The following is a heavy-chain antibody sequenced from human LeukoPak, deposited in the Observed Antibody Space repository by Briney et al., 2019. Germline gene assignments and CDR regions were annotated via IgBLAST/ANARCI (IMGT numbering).Heavy chain of an antibody. CDR1: GYTFTSYW. Sequence: GESLKISCQGSGYTFTSYWIGWLGQMPGKGREWMGIIYPGDSDTRYSPPFQGQVTISADKAISTAYLQWTSLQASDTAMYYCARREGGGFYYDAWGPGTLVTVSS. V-gene: IGHV5-51*01. CDR2: IYPGDSDT. J-gene: IGHJ5*01. D-gene: IGHD3-10*01. CDR3: ARREGGGFYYDA.